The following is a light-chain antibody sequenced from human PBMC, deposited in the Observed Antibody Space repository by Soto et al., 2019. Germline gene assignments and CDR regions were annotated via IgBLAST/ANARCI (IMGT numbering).Light chain of an antibody. V-gene: IGKV3-15*01. J-gene: IGKJ1*01. CDR2: GAS. Sequence: EIVVTQSPATLSVSPGERATLSCRASQSVSSNLAWYQQKPGQAPRLLIYGASTRATGIPARFSGSGSGTEFTLTISSLQSEEFAVYYCQQYNNWPPWTFGQGTNVDIK. CDR1: QSVSSN. CDR3: QQYNNWPPWT.